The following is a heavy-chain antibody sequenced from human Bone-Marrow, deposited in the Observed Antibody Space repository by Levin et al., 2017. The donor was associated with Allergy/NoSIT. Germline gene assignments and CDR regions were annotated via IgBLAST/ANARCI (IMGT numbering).Heavy chain of an antibody. CDR1: GFTFTSSA. CDR3: AAGSDTRYYYDYYMDV. D-gene: IGHD3-10*01. Sequence: KISCKASGFTFTSSAVQWVRQARGQRLEWIGWIVVGSGNTNYAQKFQERVTITRDMSTSTAYMELSSLRSEDTAVYYCAAGSDTRYYYDYYMDVWGKGTTVTVSS. V-gene: IGHV1-58*01. J-gene: IGHJ6*03. CDR2: IVVGSGNT.